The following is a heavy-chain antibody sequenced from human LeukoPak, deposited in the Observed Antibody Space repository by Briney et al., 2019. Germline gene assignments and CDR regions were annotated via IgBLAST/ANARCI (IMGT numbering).Heavy chain of an antibody. CDR1: GFTFSSYW. J-gene: IGHJ3*02. Sequence: GGSLRLSCAASGFTFSSYWMNWVRQAPGKGLVLVSRIDIDGSGTTYADSVKDRFTISRDNAKNTVYLQMNSLRAEDTAVDYCARGFTIFGVVNDGFDIWGQGTKVTVSS. V-gene: IGHV3-74*01. D-gene: IGHD3-3*01. CDR3: ARGFTIFGVVNDGFDI. CDR2: IDIDGSGT.